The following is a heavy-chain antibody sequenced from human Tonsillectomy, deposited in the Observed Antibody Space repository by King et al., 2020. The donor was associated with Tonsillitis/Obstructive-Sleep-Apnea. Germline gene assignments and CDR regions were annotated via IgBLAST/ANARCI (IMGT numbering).Heavy chain of an antibody. CDR3: AWITMVRGVIITGPLFDY. J-gene: IGHJ4*02. Sequence: QLVQSGAEVKKPGSSVKVSCKASGGTFSSYAISWVRQAPGQGLEWMGGIIPILGIANYAQKFQGRVTITADKSTSTAYMELSSLRSEDTAVYYCAWITMVRGVIITGPLFDYWGQGTLVTVSS. CDR1: GGTFSSYA. CDR2: IIPILGIA. V-gene: IGHV1-69*10. D-gene: IGHD3-10*01.